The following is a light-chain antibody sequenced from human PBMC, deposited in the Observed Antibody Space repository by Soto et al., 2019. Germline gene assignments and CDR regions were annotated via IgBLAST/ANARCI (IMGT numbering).Light chain of an antibody. Sequence: EIVMTRSPATLSVSPGERATLSCRASQSVSSNLAWYQQKPGQAPRLLIYGASTRATGIPARFSGSGSGTEFNLTISSLQSEDFAVYYCQQYNNWPPLTFGGGTKVEIK. CDR1: QSVSSN. J-gene: IGKJ4*01. CDR3: QQYNNWPPLT. CDR2: GAS. V-gene: IGKV3-15*01.